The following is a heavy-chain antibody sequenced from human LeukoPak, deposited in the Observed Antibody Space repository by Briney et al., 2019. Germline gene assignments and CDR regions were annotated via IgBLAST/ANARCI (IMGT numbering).Heavy chain of an antibody. CDR1: GGTFSSYT. Sequence: ASVKVSCKASGGTFSSYTISWVRQAPGQGLEWMGRIIPILGIANYAQKFQGRVTITADKSTSTAYMELSSLRSEDTAVYYCARDQDYYDSSGYYYDYWGQGTLVTVSS. CDR3: ARDQDYYDSSGYYYDY. CDR2: IIPILGIA. J-gene: IGHJ4*02. V-gene: IGHV1-69*04. D-gene: IGHD3-22*01.